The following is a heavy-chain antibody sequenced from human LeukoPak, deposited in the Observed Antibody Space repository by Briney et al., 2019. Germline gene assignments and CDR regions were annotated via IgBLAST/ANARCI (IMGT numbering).Heavy chain of an antibody. CDR2: IRSKIYGGTI. CDR1: GFTFADYA. D-gene: IGHD2-2*01. V-gene: IGHV3-49*04. Sequence: GGSLRLSCTASGFTFADYAMTWVRQAPGKGREWVGFIRSKIYGGTIEYAASVKGRFTISRDDSKSIAYLQMSSLKTEDTAVYYCARDAGFAMASFDYWGQGTLVTVSS. CDR3: ARDAGFAMASFDY. J-gene: IGHJ4*02.